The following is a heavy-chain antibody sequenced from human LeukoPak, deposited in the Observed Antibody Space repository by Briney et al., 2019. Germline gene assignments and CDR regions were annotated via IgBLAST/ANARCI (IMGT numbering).Heavy chain of an antibody. CDR3: ARGLIREDKEAKDY. CDR2: INHSGST. Sequence: SETLSLTCTVSGGSISSYYWSWIRQPPGKGLEWIGEINHSGSTNYNPSLKSRVTISVDTSKNQFSLKLSSVTAADTAVYYCARGLIREDKEAKDYWGQGTLVTVSS. CDR1: GGSISSYY. V-gene: IGHV4-34*01. D-gene: IGHD2-15*01. J-gene: IGHJ4*02.